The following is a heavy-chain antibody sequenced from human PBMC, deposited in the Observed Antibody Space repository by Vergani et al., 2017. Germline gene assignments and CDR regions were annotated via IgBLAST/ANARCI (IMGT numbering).Heavy chain of an antibody. CDR3: ARAVVPAARYYYYYMDV. Sequence: QVQLQQWGAGLLKPSETLSLTCAVYGGSFSGYYWSWIRQPPGKGLEWIGYIYYSGSTNYNPSLKSRVTISVDTSKNQFSLKLSSVTAADTAVYYCARAVVPAARYYYYYMDVWGKGTTVTVSS. J-gene: IGHJ6*03. V-gene: IGHV4-34*11. CDR1: GGSFSGYY. D-gene: IGHD2-2*01. CDR2: IYYSGST.